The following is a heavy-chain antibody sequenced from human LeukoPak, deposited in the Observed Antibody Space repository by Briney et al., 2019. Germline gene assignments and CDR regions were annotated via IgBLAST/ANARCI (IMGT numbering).Heavy chain of an antibody. CDR2: ISYDGSNK. CDR1: GFTFSSYG. CDR3: AKDSYYDSSQYFQH. V-gene: IGHV3-30*18. J-gene: IGHJ1*01. D-gene: IGHD3-22*01. Sequence: GGSLRLSCAASGFTFSSYGMHWVRQAPGKGLEWVAVISYDGSNKYYADSVKGRFTISRDNSKNTLYLQMNSLRAEDTAVYYCAKDSYYDSSQYFQHWGQGTLVTVSS.